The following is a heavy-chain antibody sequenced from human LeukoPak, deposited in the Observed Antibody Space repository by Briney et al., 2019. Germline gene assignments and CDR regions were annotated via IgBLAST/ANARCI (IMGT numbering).Heavy chain of an antibody. CDR1: GFTFSSYA. J-gene: IGHJ3*02. Sequence: GGSLRLSCAASGFTFSSYAMSWVRQAPGKGLEGVSAISGSGGSTYYADSVKGRFTISRDNSKNTLYLQMNSLRAEDTAVYYCAKINYVWGSYRRGAFDIWGQGTMVTVSS. CDR2: ISGSGGST. D-gene: IGHD3-16*02. CDR3: AKINYVWGSYRRGAFDI. V-gene: IGHV3-23*01.